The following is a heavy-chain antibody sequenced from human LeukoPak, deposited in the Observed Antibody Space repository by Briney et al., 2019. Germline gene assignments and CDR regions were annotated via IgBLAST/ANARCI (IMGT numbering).Heavy chain of an antibody. J-gene: IGHJ5*02. D-gene: IGHD3-10*01. CDR1: GFTFSSYG. V-gene: IGHV3-33*01. Sequence: GGSLRLSCAASGFTFSSYGMHWVRQAPGKGLERVAVIWYDGSNKYYADSVKGRFTISRDNSKNTLYLQMNSLRAEDTAVYYCARESYGSGNTGFDPWGQGTLVTVSS. CDR3: ARESYGSGNTGFDP. CDR2: IWYDGSNK.